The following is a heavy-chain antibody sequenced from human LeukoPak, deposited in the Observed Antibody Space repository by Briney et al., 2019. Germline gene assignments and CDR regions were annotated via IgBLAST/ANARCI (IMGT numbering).Heavy chain of an antibody. V-gene: IGHV4-59*01. CDR3: ARSDYCSSTSCYMDY. J-gene: IGHJ4*02. CDR1: GGSISSYY. D-gene: IGHD2-2*02. Sequence: PSETLSLTCTVSGGSISSYYWSWIRQPPGKGLEWIGYIYYSGSTNYNPSLKSRVTISVDTSKNQFSLKLSSVTAADTAVYYCARSDYCSSTSCYMDYWGQGTLVTVSS. CDR2: IYYSGST.